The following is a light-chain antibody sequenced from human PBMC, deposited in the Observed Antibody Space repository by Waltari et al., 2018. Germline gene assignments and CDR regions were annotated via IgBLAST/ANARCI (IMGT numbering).Light chain of an antibody. CDR3: SSQTLDGVVL. V-gene: IGLV2-14*03. Sequence: QSALTQPASVSGSPGQSITISCSGIGSGLGASDYVSWYQLHPGKAPQVIIYDVTNRAAGVSHRFSASKSANTASLTISGLQPEDEADYYCSSQTLDGVVLFGGGTKLTVL. CDR1: GSGLGASDY. J-gene: IGLJ2*01. CDR2: DVT.